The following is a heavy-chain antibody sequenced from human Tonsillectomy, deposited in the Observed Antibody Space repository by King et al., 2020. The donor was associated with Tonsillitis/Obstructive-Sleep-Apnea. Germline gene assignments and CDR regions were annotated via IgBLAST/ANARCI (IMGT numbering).Heavy chain of an antibody. D-gene: IGHD2-21*02. CDR1: GFSLSNAAMG. CDR2: IFSNDET. V-gene: IGHV2-26*01. J-gene: IGHJ6*02. Sequence: TLKESGPVLVKPTETVTLTCTVSGFSLSNAAMGVSWIRQPPGKALEWLAHIFSNDETSYSTSLKSRLTISKDTSKSQVVLSMTNMDPVDTATYYCARIRVTSSPRNYYYYGMDFWGQGTTVTVSS. CDR3: ARIRVTSSPRNYYYYGMDF.